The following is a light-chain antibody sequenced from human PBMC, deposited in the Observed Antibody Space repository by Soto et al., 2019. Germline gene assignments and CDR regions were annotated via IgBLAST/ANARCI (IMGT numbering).Light chain of an antibody. V-gene: IGKV3-15*01. CDR1: RSVSSY. J-gene: IGKJ1*01. CDR3: QQYNNWPLT. CDR2: GAS. Sequence: EIVLTQSPATLSLSPGESATLSCRATRSVSSYLAWYQQKPGQAPRLLIYGASTRATGIPARFSGSGSETEFTLTISSLQSEDFAVYYCQQYNNWPLTFGQGTKVDI.